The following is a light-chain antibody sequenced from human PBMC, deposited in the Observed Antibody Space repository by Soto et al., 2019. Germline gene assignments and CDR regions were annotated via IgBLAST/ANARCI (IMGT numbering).Light chain of an antibody. CDR1: SSDVGGYNY. Sequence: QSALTQPASVSGSPGQSITISCTGTSSDVGGYNYVSWYQQHPGKAPKLMSYDVSNRPSGVSNRFSGSKSGNTASLTISGLQAEDEADYYCSSYTSSINWVFGGGTKVTVL. V-gene: IGLV2-14*01. CDR3: SSYTSSINWV. J-gene: IGLJ3*02. CDR2: DVS.